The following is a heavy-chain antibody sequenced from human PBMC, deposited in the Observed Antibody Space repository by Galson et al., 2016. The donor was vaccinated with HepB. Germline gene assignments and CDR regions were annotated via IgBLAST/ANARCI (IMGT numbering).Heavy chain of an antibody. V-gene: IGHV3-7*01. Sequence: SLRLSCATSGYTFRNYWISWVRHAPGKGLEWVANINNDGVEKNYAGSVKGRFTISRDNAKNSLYLQMDSLRVEDTGFYYCARGEKGYSEGASWGQGTLVTVSS. J-gene: IGHJ5*02. D-gene: IGHD3-22*01. CDR3: ARGEKGYSEGAS. CDR1: GYTFRNYW. CDR2: INNDGVEK.